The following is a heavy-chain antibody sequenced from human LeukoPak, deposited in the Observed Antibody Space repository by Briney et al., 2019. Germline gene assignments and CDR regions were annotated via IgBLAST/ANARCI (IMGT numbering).Heavy chain of an antibody. CDR3: ARPPPTYYYDSSGDDY. CDR2: IYYSGST. V-gene: IGHV4-39*01. CDR1: GGSISSSSYY. J-gene: IGHJ4*02. D-gene: IGHD3-22*01. Sequence: SETLSLTCTVSGGSISSSSYYWGWIRQPPGKGLEWIGSIYYSGSTYYNPSLKSRVTISVDTSKNQFSLKLSSVTAADTAVYYCARPPPTYYYDSSGDDYWGQGTLVTVSS.